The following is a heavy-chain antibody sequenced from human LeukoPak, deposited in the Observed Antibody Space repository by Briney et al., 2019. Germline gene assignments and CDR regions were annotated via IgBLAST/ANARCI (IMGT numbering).Heavy chain of an antibody. CDR3: ARATPGSSSWHGYAFDI. Sequence: ETLSLTCRVSGDSISSYNWGWIRQPQRKRLEWIWYIYYSGSTNYNPSLKSRVTISVDTSKNQFSLKLSSVTAADTAVYYCARATPGSSSWHGYAFDIWGQGTMVTVSS. V-gene: IGHV4-59*01. D-gene: IGHD6-13*01. CDR1: GDSISSYN. J-gene: IGHJ3*02. CDR2: IYYSGST.